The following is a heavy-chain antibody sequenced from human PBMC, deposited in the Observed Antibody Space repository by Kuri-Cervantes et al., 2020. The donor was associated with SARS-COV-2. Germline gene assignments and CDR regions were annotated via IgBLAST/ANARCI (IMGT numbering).Heavy chain of an antibody. D-gene: IGHD3-3*01. Sequence: GESLKSSCEVSGFLFSASAIHWVRQGSGKGLEWVGRVRGKANNYATAYAASVKGRFTISRDDSKNMAYLQMNSLRAEDTAVYYCARDHNDFWSGYYPLDYWGQGTLVTVSS. CDR3: ARDHNDFWSGYYPLDY. CDR2: VRGKANNYAT. CDR1: GFLFSASA. J-gene: IGHJ4*02. V-gene: IGHV3-73*01.